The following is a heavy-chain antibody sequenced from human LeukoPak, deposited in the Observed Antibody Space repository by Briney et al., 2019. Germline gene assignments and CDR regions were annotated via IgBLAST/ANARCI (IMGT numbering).Heavy chain of an antibody. D-gene: IGHD6-13*01. Sequence: ASVKVSCKASGYTFTSYGISWVRPAPGQGLEWMEWISAYNGNTNYAQKLQGRVTMTTDTSTSTAYMELRSLRSDDTAVYYCARSPIAAAAPSDFDYWGQGTLVTVSS. CDR1: GYTFTSYG. CDR3: ARSPIAAAAPSDFDY. J-gene: IGHJ4*02. V-gene: IGHV1-18*01. CDR2: ISAYNGNT.